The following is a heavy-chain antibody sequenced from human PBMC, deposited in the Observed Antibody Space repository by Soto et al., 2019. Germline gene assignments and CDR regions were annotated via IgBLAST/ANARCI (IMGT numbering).Heavy chain of an antibody. V-gene: IGHV1-69*13. CDR2: IIPIFGTA. CDR3: ARGVAAAGSPVS. Sequence: SVKVSCKASGGTFSSYAISWARQAPGQGLEWMGGIIPIFGTANYAQKFQGRVTITADESTSTAYMELSSLRSEDTAVYYCARGVAAAGSPVSWGQGTLVTVSS. D-gene: IGHD6-13*01. CDR1: GGTFSSYA. J-gene: IGHJ5*02.